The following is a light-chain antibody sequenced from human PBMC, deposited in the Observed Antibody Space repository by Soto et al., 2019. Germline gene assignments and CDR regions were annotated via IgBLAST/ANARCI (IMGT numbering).Light chain of an antibody. CDR3: LQDHDDSWA. J-gene: IGKJ1*01. V-gene: IGKV1-6*01. Sequence: AIQMTQSPSSLSASVGDRITITCRASQDIGNDLGWYQQKPGKAPKVLIYAASNLHSGVPSRFSGSRSGADFTLTISGLLPEDFATYYCLQDHDDSWAFGQGTKVEIK. CDR1: QDIGND. CDR2: AAS.